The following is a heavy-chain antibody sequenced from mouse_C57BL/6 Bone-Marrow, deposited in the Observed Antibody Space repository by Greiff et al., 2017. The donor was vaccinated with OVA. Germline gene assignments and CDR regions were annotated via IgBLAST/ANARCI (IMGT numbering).Heavy chain of an antibody. CDR1: GYTFTSYW. CDR3: ALLSHRTAEAWFAY. CDR2: IHPSDSDT. D-gene: IGHD5-1*01. V-gene: IGHV1-74*01. Sequence: QVQLQQPGAELVKPGASVKVSCKASGYTFTSYWMHWVKQRPGQGLEWIGRIHPSDSDTNYNQKFKGKATLTVDKSSSTAYMQLSSLTSEDSAVYYWALLSHRTAEAWFAYWGQGTLVTVSA. J-gene: IGHJ3*01.